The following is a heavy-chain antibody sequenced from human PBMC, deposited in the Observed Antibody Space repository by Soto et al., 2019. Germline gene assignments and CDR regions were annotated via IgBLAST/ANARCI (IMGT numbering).Heavy chain of an antibody. V-gene: IGHV4-34*01. CDR2: INHSGST. D-gene: IGHD3-10*01. Sequence: SETLSLTCAVYGGSFSGYYWSWIRQPPGKGLEWIGEINHSGSTNYNPSLRSRVTISVDTSKNQFSLKLSSVTAADTAVYYCARAMYYYGSGSYPNYYYYGMDVWGQGTTVTVSS. CDR3: ARAMYYYGSGSYPNYYYYGMDV. J-gene: IGHJ6*02. CDR1: GGSFSGYY.